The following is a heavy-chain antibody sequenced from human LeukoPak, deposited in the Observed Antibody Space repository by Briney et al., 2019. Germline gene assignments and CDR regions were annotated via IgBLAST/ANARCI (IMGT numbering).Heavy chain of an antibody. V-gene: IGHV4-30-4*01. Sequence: SETLSLTCTVSGGSISSGDYYWSWIRQPPGKGLEWIGYIYYSGSTYYNPSLKSRVTISVDTSKNQFSLKLSSVTAADTAVYYCARDPTRPLYSGYDMGAFDIWGRGTMVTVSS. J-gene: IGHJ3*02. CDR3: ARDPTRPLYSGYDMGAFDI. CDR2: IYYSGST. D-gene: IGHD5-12*01. CDR1: GGSISSGDYY.